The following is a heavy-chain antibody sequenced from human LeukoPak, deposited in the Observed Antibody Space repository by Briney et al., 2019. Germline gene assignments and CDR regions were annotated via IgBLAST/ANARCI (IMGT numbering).Heavy chain of an antibody. CDR1: GFTFSNYW. Sequence: GGSLRLSCAASGFTFSNYWMHWVRQTPGKGLVWVSRINNDGSTTSYADSVKGRFTISRDNAKNTLYLQMNSLRAEDTAVYYCAKDFVDYDILTGFDAFDIWGKGTTVTVSS. D-gene: IGHD3-9*01. J-gene: IGHJ3*02. V-gene: IGHV3-74*01. CDR2: INNDGSTT. CDR3: AKDFVDYDILTGFDAFDI.